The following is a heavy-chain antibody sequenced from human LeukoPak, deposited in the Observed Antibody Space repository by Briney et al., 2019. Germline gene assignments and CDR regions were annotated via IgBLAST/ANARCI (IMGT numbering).Heavy chain of an antibody. CDR1: GFRFSDAT. Sequence: GGSLRLSCAASGFRFSDATVHWVRQASGTGLEWVGRIRSKGNSYATSYAASVRGRFTISSDDSENTAYLQMNSLKTEDTAIYFCTAKSDTYGHFDYWGQGMLVTVSS. CDR2: IRSKGNSYAT. J-gene: IGHJ4*02. CDR3: TAKSDTYGHFDY. D-gene: IGHD5-18*01. V-gene: IGHV3-73*01.